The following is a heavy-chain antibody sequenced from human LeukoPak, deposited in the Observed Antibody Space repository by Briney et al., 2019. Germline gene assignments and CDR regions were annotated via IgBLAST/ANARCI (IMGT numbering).Heavy chain of an antibody. CDR2: IIPIFGTA. CDR1: GGTFSSYA. CDR3: AVDGGPDDAFDI. V-gene: IGHV1-69*01. Sequence: SVKVSCKASGGTFSSYAISWVRQAPGQGLEWMGGIIPIFGTANHAQKFQGRVTITADESTSTAYMELSSLRSEDTAVYYCAVDGGPDDAFDIWGQGTMVTVSS. J-gene: IGHJ3*02. D-gene: IGHD4-23*01.